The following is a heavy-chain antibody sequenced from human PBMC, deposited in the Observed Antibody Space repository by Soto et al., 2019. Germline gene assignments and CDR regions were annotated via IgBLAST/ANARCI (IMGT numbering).Heavy chain of an antibody. CDR3: ARGPTAYGSGSYYSWSVAHFDY. J-gene: IGHJ4*02. Sequence: QVQLVQSGAEVKKPGSSVKVSCKASGGTFSSYAISWVRQAPGQGLEWMGGIIPIFGTANYAQKFQGRVTMTADKSTSTAYMELSSLRSEDTAVYYCARGPTAYGSGSYYSWSVAHFDYWGQGTLVTVSS. V-gene: IGHV1-69*06. CDR1: GGTFSSYA. D-gene: IGHD3-10*01. CDR2: IIPIFGTA.